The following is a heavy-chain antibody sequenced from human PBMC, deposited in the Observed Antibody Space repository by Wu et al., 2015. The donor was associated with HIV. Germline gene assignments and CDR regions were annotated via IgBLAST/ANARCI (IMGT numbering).Heavy chain of an antibody. Sequence: QVQLVQSGTEVKKPGASVKVSCKASGGTFSSNGITWVRQAPGQGLEWMGRIIPVFGTANYAQKFQGRVTITADESTSIAYMELNNLRSDDTAVYYCARDGPLPSVWYWFGPWGRGNPSVTVSS. D-gene: IGHD6-19*01. CDR2: IIPVFGTA. CDR3: ARDGPLPSVWYWFGP. CDR1: GGTFSSNG. J-gene: IGHJ5*02. V-gene: IGHV1-69*18.